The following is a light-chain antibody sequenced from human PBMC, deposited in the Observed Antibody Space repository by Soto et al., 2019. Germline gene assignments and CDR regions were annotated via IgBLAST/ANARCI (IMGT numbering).Light chain of an antibody. J-gene: IGKJ5*01. Sequence: EIVLTQSPVTLSLSPGERATLSCRASQSVSSYLAWYQQKPGQAPRLLIYDASNRATVIPARFSGSGSGTDFTLTISSLEPEDFAVYYCQQRSNWRITFGQGTRLEI. CDR1: QSVSSY. CDR2: DAS. CDR3: QQRSNWRIT. V-gene: IGKV3-11*01.